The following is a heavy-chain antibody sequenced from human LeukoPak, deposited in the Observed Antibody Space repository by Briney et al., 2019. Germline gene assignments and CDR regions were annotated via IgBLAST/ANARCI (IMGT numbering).Heavy chain of an antibody. Sequence: SETLSLTCTVSGGSISSSSYFWGWIRQPPGKGLEWIGSIYYSGNTYYSSSLKSRVTISVDTSKNQFSLKLSSVTAADTAVYYCARRVHDAFDIWGQGTMVTVSS. CDR2: IYYSGNT. D-gene: IGHD5/OR15-5a*01. J-gene: IGHJ3*02. V-gene: IGHV4-39*01. CDR3: ARRVHDAFDI. CDR1: GGSISSSSYF.